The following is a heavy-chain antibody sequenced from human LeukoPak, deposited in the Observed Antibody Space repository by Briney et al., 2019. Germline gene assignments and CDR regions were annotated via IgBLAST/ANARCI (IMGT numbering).Heavy chain of an antibody. CDR2: IYSGGST. J-gene: IGHJ4*02. V-gene: IGHV3-66*01. CDR1: GFTVSSND. CDR3: ARDLTDYGDSVY. D-gene: IGHD4-17*01. Sequence: PGGSLRLSCAASGFTVSSNDMSWVRQAPGKGLEWVSVIYSGGSTYYADSVKGSFTISRDNSKNTLYLQMNSLRADDTAVYYCARDLTDYGDSVYWGQGTLVTVSS.